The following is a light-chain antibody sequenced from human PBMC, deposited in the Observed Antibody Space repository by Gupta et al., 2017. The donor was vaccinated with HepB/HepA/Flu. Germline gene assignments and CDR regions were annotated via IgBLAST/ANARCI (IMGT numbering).Light chain of an antibody. CDR2: RTT. J-gene: IGLJ3*02. CDR1: TGAVTSDHY. CDR3: RLHYGTCGL. V-gene: IGLV7-43*01. Sequence: QTVLTQSPSLTVSPGGTVTLTCSSSTGAVTSDHYANWFQQKPGQAPRTRIYRTTSRHSWAPARFSGSRLGGKAALTLSTVQPEDEAEDYCRLHYGTCGLFGGGTKLTVL.